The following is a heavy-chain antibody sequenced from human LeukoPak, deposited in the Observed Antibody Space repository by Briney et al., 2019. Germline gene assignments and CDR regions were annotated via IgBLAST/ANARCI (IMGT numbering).Heavy chain of an antibody. CDR1: GFTFSSYS. Sequence: PGGSLRLSCAASGFTFSSYSMNWVRQAPGKGLEWVSSISGSSSYIYYADSVKGRFTISRDNAKNSLYLQMNSLRAEDTAVYYCARDGSSYYDFPEDYWGQGTLVTVSS. CDR3: ARDGSSYYDFPEDY. CDR2: ISGSSSYI. D-gene: IGHD3-3*01. V-gene: IGHV3-21*01. J-gene: IGHJ4*02.